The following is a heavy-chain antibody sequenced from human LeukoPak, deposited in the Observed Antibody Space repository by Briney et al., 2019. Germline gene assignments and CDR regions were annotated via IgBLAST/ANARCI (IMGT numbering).Heavy chain of an antibody. J-gene: IGHJ4*02. Sequence: SETLSLTCAVYGGSFSGYYWSWIRQPPGKGLEWIGEINHSGSTNYNPSLKSRVTISVDTSKNQFSLKLSSVTAADTAVYYCARRGVTLNPYYFDYWGQGTQVTVSS. CDR2: INHSGST. V-gene: IGHV4-34*01. CDR3: ARRGVTLNPYYFDY. D-gene: IGHD2-8*01. CDR1: GGSFSGYY.